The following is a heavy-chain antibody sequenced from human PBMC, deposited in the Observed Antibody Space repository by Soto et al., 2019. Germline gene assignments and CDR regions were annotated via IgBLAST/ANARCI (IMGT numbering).Heavy chain of an antibody. D-gene: IGHD2-2*01. CDR1: GFTFTSSA. CDR3: AEVLGYCSSTSCYGTGYYYGMDV. Sequence: GASVKVSCKASGFTFTSSAVQWVRQARGQRLEWIGWIVVGSGNTNYAQKFQERVTITRDMSTSTAYMELSSLRSEDTAVYYCAEVLGYCSSTSCYGTGYYYGMDVWGQGTTVTV. J-gene: IGHJ6*02. V-gene: IGHV1-58*01. CDR2: IVVGSGNT.